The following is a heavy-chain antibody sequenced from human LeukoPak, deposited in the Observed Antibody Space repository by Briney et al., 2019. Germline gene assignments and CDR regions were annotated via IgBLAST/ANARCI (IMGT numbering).Heavy chain of an antibody. Sequence: SETLSLTCTVSGGSISSGSYYWSWIRQPAGKGLEWIGRIYTSGSTNYNPSLKSRVTISVDTSKNQFSLKLSSVTAADTAVYYCARRIIAARRGSYFDSWGQGTLVTVSS. CDR2: IYTSGST. V-gene: IGHV4-61*02. J-gene: IGHJ4*02. CDR3: ARRIIAARRGSYFDS. D-gene: IGHD6-6*01. CDR1: GGSISSGSYY.